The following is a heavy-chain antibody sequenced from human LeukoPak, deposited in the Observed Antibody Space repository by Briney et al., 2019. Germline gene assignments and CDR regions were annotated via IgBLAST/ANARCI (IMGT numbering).Heavy chain of an antibody. D-gene: IGHD3-10*01. CDR3: ARTAMVRGVDFDY. CDR1: GFTVSSNY. V-gene: IGHV3-66*02. CDR2: IYSGGST. Sequence: GGSLRLSCAASGFTVSSNYMSWVRQAPGKGLEWVSIIYSGGSTYYADSVKGRFTISRDNSKNTLYLQMNSLRAEDTAVYYCARTAMVRGVDFDYWGQGTLVTVSS. J-gene: IGHJ4*02.